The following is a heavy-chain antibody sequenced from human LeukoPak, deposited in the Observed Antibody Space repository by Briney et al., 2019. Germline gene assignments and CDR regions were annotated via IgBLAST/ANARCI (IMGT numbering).Heavy chain of an antibody. CDR3: ARDAIGYLDY. CDR1: GGSISSSSYY. D-gene: IGHD2/OR15-2a*01. V-gene: IGHV4-61*01. J-gene: IGHJ4*02. Sequence: SETLSLTCTVSGGSISSSSYYWSWIRQPPGKGLEWIGHIYYSGSTNHNPSLKSRVTISVDTSKNQFSLKLSSVTAADTAVYYCARDAIGYLDYWGQGTLVTVSS. CDR2: IYYSGST.